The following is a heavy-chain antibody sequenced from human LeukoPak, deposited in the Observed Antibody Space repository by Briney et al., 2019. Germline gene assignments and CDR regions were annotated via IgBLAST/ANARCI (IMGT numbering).Heavy chain of an antibody. CDR1: GYSFTSYW. J-gene: IGHJ6*02. CDR2: IYAGDSDT. V-gene: IGHV5-51*01. CDR3: ARAIGTSQFYFYYGMDV. Sequence: GESLQISCKGSGYSFTSYWIDWVRQMPGKGLEWMGIIYAGDSDTRYSPSFQGQVTISVDKSISTAYLQWSSLQASDTAMYYCARAIGTSQFYFYYGMDVWGQGTTVTVSS. D-gene: IGHD2-2*01.